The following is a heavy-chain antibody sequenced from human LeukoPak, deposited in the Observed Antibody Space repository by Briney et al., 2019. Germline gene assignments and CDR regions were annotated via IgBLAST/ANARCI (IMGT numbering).Heavy chain of an antibody. D-gene: IGHD2-15*01. J-gene: IGHJ6*02. CDR1: GGSFSGYY. Sequence: SETLSLTCAVYGGSFSGYYWSWIRQPPGKGLEWIGEINHSGSTNYNPSLKSRVTISVDTSKNQFSLKLSSVTAADTAVYYCARPRILSPTSHVYGMDVWGQGTTVTVSS. V-gene: IGHV4-34*01. CDR3: ARPRILSPTSHVYGMDV. CDR2: INHSGST.